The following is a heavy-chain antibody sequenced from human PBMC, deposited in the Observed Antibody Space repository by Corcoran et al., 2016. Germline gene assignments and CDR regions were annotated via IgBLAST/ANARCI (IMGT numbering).Heavy chain of an antibody. CDR3: ARDDVGMSVAGTTNWFDP. CDR1: GGSISSSNW. Sequence: QVQLQESGPGLVKPSGTLSLTCAVSGGSISSSNWWSWVRQPPGKGLEWIGEIYHSGSTNYNPSLKSRVTISVDKSKNQFSLKLSSVTAADTAVYYWARDDVGMSVAGTTNWFDPWGQGTLVTVSS. J-gene: IGHJ5*02. D-gene: IGHD6-19*01. CDR2: IYHSGST. V-gene: IGHV4-4*02.